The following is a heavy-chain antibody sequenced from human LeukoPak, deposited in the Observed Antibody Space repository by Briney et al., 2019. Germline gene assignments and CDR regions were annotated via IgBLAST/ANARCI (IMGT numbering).Heavy chain of an antibody. D-gene: IGHD1-26*01. CDR3: IRDFGSVGATNAFDI. J-gene: IGHJ3*02. Sequence: PGGSLRLSCVASGFSFSTYWMHWVRQAPGKGPEWVSRINGDGSSTSYADSVKGRFTISRDNAKNTVYLQMNSLRVEDTAVYYCIRDFGSVGATNAFDIWGQGTMVTVSS. V-gene: IGHV3-74*01. CDR1: GFSFSTYW. CDR2: INGDGSST.